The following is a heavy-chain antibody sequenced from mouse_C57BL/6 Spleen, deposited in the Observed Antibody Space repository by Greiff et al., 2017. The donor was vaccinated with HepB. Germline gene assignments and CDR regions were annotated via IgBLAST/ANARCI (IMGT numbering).Heavy chain of an antibody. CDR1: GYTFTSYW. CDR3: ARGRGLSHYYAMDY. J-gene: IGHJ4*01. V-gene: IGHV1-50*01. Sequence: QVQLQQPGAELVKPGASVKLSCKASGYTFTSYWMQWVKQRPGQGLEWIGEIDPSDSYTNYNQKFKGKATLTVDTSSSTAYMQLSSLTSEDSAVYYCARGRGLSHYYAMDYWGQGTSVTVSS. CDR2: IDPSDSYT. D-gene: IGHD1-1*02.